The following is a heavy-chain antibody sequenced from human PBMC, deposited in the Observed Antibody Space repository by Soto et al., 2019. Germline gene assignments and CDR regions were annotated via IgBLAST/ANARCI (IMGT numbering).Heavy chain of an antibody. D-gene: IGHD3-22*01. J-gene: IGHJ6*02. V-gene: IGHV1-69*13. CDR2: IIPIFGTA. CDR1: GGTFSSYA. CDR3: AREGGSYYDSSGYSPGGMDV. Sequence: ASVKVSCKASGGTFSSYAISWVRQAPGQGLEWMGGIIPIFGTANYAQKFQGRVTITADESTSTAYMELSSLRSEDTAVYYCAREGGSYYDSSGYSPGGMDVWGQGTTVTVSS.